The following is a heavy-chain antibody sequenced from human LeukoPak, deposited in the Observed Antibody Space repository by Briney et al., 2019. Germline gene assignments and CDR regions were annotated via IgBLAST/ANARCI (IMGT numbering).Heavy chain of an antibody. CDR3: AKGPSYSYGWAPSDY. CDR2: ISYDGSNK. J-gene: IGHJ4*02. D-gene: IGHD5-18*01. V-gene: IGHV3-30*18. Sequence: GGSLRLSCAASGFTFSSYGMSWVRQAPGKGLEWVAVISYDGSNKYYADSVKGRFTISRDNSKNTLYLQMNSLRAEDTAVYYCAKGPSYSYGWAPSDYWGQGTLATVSS. CDR1: GFTFSSYG.